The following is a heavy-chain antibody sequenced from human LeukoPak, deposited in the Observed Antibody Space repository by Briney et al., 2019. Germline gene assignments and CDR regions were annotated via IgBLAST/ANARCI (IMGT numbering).Heavy chain of an antibody. Sequence: GGSLRLSCAASEFTFSSYAMSWVRQAPGKGLEWVSAINGSGGSTYYADSVKGRFTISRDNSKNTLYLQMNSLRAEDTAVYYCAKDSRPGIAAAGIGTTFDYWGQGTLVTVSS. CDR3: AKDSRPGIAAAGIGTTFDY. CDR2: INGSGGST. CDR1: EFTFSSYA. J-gene: IGHJ4*02. V-gene: IGHV3-23*01. D-gene: IGHD6-13*01.